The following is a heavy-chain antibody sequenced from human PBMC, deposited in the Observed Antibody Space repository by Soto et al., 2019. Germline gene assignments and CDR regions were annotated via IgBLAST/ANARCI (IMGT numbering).Heavy chain of an antibody. V-gene: IGHV4-31*03. Sequence: QLQLQESGPGLVKPSQTLSLTCTVSGGSIRRSDYYWSWVRQLPGRGLEWIAYIYYSGSTFYNPFLMSRLAISVDTSRNQFSLSLTSVTAADTAVYYCARLESVTRSLGYFDYWGQGIRVTVTS. D-gene: IGHD7-27*01. CDR3: ARLESVTRSLGYFDY. J-gene: IGHJ4*02. CDR2: IYYSGST. CDR1: GGSIRRSDYY.